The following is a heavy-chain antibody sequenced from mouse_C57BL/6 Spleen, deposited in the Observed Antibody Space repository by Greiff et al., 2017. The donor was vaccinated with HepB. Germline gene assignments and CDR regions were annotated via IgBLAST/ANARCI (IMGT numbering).Heavy chain of an antibody. D-gene: IGHD2-5*01. Sequence: QVQLQQSGAELMKPGASVKLSCKATGYTFTGYWIEWVKQRPGHGLEWIGEILPGSGSTNYNEKFKGKATFTADTTSNTAYIQLSSLTTEDSATYYCARRYYSNYVWYFDVWGTGTTVTVSS. CDR1: GYTFTGYW. CDR3: ARRYYSNYVWYFDV. CDR2: ILPGSGST. J-gene: IGHJ1*03. V-gene: IGHV1-9*01.